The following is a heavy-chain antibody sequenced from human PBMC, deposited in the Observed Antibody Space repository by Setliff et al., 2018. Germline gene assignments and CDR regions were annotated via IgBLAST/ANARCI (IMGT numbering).Heavy chain of an antibody. Sequence: SVKVSCKASGGTFSSYGISWVRQAPGQGLEWMGGTIPMFGTTSYAQKFQGRVNMTRDTSTSTAYMELRSLKSEDAAIYYCARGIVAYASWYPNKNAYYFYMDVWGNGTTVTVSS. CDR2: TIPMFGTT. J-gene: IGHJ6*03. CDR3: ARGIVAYASWYPNKNAYYFYMDV. CDR1: GGTFSSYG. V-gene: IGHV1-69*05. D-gene: IGHD6-13*01.